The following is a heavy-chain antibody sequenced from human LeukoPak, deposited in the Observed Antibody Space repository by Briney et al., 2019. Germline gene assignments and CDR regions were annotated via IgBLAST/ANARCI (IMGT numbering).Heavy chain of an antibody. CDR2: IYHSGST. CDR3: AREGLHGDY. J-gene: IGHJ4*02. D-gene: IGHD4-11*01. Sequence: SETLSLTCTVSGGSISSGGYYRGWIRQPPGKGLEWIGYIYHSGSTYYNPSLKSRVTISVDRSKNQFSLKLSSVTAADTAVYYCAREGLHGDYWGQGTLVTVSS. V-gene: IGHV4-30-2*01. CDR1: GGSISSGGYY.